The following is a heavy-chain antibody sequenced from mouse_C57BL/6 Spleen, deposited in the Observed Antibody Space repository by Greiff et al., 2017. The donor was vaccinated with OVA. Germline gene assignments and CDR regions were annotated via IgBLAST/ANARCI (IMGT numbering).Heavy chain of an antibody. CDR1: GSTFSDYG. D-gene: IGHD4-1*01. CDR3: ARGKTGTPFAY. Sequence: EVKLQESGGGLVKPGGSLKLSCAASGSTFSDYGMHWVRQAPEKGLEWVAYISSGSSTIYYADTVKGRFTISRDNAKNTLFLQMTSLRSEDTAMYYCARGKTGTPFAYWGQGTLVTVSA. CDR2: ISSGSSTI. V-gene: IGHV5-17*01. J-gene: IGHJ3*01.